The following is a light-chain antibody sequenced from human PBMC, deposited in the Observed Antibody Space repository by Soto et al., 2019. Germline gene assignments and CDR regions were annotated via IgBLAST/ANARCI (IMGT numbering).Light chain of an antibody. J-gene: IGLJ2*01. CDR3: QSYDNSLTGSVV. V-gene: IGLV1-40*01. CDR2: DNI. Sequence: SALTQPPSVSGAPGQTVTISCTGSSSNLGAGYDVNWYQQLPGAAPKLLISDNINRPSGVPDRFSGSKSGTSASLAIAGLQADDEADYYCQSYDNSLTGSVVFGGGTKVTVL. CDR1: SSNLGAGYD.